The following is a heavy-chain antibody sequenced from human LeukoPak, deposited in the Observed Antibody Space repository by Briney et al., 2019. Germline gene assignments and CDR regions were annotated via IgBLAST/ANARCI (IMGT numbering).Heavy chain of an antibody. CDR1: GYTFTGYY. D-gene: IGHD6-19*01. CDR3: AGSSGWYDAFDI. Sequence: ASVKVSCKASGYTFTGYYMHWVRQAPGQGLEWMGWINPNSGGTNYAQKFQGRVTMTRDTSISTAYMELSRLRSDDTAVYYCAGSSGWYDAFDIWGQGTMVTVSS. J-gene: IGHJ3*02. CDR2: INPNSGGT. V-gene: IGHV1-2*02.